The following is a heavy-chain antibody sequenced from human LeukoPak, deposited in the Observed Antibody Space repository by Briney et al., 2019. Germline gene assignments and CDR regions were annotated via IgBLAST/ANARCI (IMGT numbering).Heavy chain of an antibody. CDR3: ARDCSSIGCYGPLFDY. J-gene: IGHJ4*02. D-gene: IGHD2-2*01. CDR2: ISTLYGNK. Sequence: ASVNVSCEASGYTFTDYGINWVRQVPGQGPEWMGWISTLYGNKNYAQKFQGRLTLTSDTSTSTAYMELRSLRSDGTAVYYCARDCSSIGCYGPLFDYWGQGTLVTVSS. V-gene: IGHV1-18*01. CDR1: GYTFTDYG.